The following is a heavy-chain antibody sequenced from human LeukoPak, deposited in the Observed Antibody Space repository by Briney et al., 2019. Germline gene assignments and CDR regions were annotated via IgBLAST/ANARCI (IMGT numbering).Heavy chain of an antibody. V-gene: IGHV4-34*01. D-gene: IGHD6-6*01. J-gene: IGHJ4*02. CDR2: INHSGST. CDR1: GGSFSGYY. CDR3: ARDKGTSYLSSFDY. Sequence: PSETLSLTCAVYGGSFSGYYWSWIRQPPGKGLEWIGEINHSGSTNYNPSLKSRVTISVDTSKNQFSLKLSSVTAADTAVYYCARDKGTSYLSSFDYRGQGTLVTVSS.